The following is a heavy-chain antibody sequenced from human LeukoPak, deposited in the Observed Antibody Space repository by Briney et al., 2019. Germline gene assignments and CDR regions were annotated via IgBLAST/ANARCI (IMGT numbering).Heavy chain of an antibody. CDR2: ISGSGGST. J-gene: IGHJ4*02. CDR3: AMLLLWFGEGPFDY. Sequence: GGSLRLSSAASGFTFSSYAMSWVRQAPGKGLEWVSAISGSGGSTYYADSVKGRFTISRDNSKNTLYLQMNSLRAEDTAVYYCAMLLLWFGEGPFDYWGQGTLVTVSS. D-gene: IGHD3-10*01. V-gene: IGHV3-23*01. CDR1: GFTFSSYA.